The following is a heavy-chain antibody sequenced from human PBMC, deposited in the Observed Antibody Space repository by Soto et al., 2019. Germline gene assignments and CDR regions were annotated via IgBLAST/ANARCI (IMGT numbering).Heavy chain of an antibody. CDR2: IRSRANNFAT. J-gene: IGHJ6*04. Sequence: EVQLVESGGGLVQPGGSLKLSCAASGFIFSGSAIHWVRQASGKGLEWVGSIRSRANNFATSSAASVKGRFTFYRDDSKHTAYLQMNGRTPEETAVSYCAKGQGAAIGDYYSDGMDVWGKGTTVTVSS. CDR1: GFIFSGSA. V-gene: IGHV3-73*02. D-gene: IGHD2-2*02. CDR3: AKGQGAAIGDYYSDGMDV.